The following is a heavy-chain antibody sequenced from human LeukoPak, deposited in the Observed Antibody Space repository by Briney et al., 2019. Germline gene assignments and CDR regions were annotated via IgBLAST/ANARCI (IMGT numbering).Heavy chain of an antibody. Sequence: SVKVSCKASGGTFSSYAISWVRQAPGQGLEWMGGIIPIFGTANYAQKFQGRVTITADESTSTAYMELSSLRSEDTAVYYCARDGVHCSGGSCYGYYYYYMDVWGKGTTVTVSS. D-gene: IGHD2-15*01. CDR3: ARDGVHCSGGSCYGYYYYYMDV. CDR2: IIPIFGTA. V-gene: IGHV1-69*13. CDR1: GGTFSSYA. J-gene: IGHJ6*03.